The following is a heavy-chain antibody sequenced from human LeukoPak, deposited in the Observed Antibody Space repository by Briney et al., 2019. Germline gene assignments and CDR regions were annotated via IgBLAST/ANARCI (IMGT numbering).Heavy chain of an antibody. CDR1: GFTFSSYE. Sequence: GGSLRLSCETSGFTFSSYEMNWVRQAPGKGLEWVSYISSSGSTFYYADSVKGRFTISRDDAKNSLYLRMNSLRVEDTAVYYCATEGLDYWGQGTLVTVSS. CDR3: ATEGLDY. CDR2: ISSSGSTF. J-gene: IGHJ4*02. V-gene: IGHV3-48*03.